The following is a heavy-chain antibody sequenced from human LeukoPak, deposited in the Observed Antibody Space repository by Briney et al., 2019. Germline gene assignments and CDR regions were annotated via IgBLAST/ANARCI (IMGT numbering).Heavy chain of an antibody. CDR3: AREGQGARRLRFLEWLNSASTPNWFDP. Sequence: SETLSLTCTVSGNSINRGFYWGWIRQPPGKGLEWIGSFYHSVSTYYNPSLKSRVTISVDTSKNQFSLRLSSVTAADTAVYYCAREGQGARRLRFLEWLNSASTPNWFDPWGQGTLVTVSS. J-gene: IGHJ5*02. D-gene: IGHD3-3*01. CDR1: GNSINRGFY. V-gene: IGHV4-38-2*02. CDR2: FYHSVST.